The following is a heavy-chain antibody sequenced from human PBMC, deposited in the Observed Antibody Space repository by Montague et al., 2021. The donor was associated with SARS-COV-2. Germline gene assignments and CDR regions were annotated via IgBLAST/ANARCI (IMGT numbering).Heavy chain of an antibody. V-gene: IGHV3-30*04. D-gene: IGHD1-26*01. CDR2: ISYDGSNK. CDR1: GFTFSSYA. J-gene: IGHJ4*02. CDR3: ARGGGSYLYYFDY. Sequence: SLRLSLSASGFTFSSYAMHWVRQAPGKGLEWVAVISYDGSNKYYADSVKGRFTISRDNSKNTLYLQMNSLRAEDTAVYYCARGGGSYLYYFDYWGQGTLVTVSS.